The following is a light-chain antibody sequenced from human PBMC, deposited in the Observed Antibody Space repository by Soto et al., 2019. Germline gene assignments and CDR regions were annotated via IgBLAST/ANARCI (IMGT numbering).Light chain of an antibody. Sequence: QSVLTQPASVSGSPGQSITICCTGTSSDIGGFNYVSWYQQHPGKAPKLMIYEVTNRPSGVSNRFSGSKSGSTASLTISGLQAEDEADYYCSSYTSSHTYVFGTGTKLTVL. CDR2: EVT. CDR3: SSYTSSHTYV. CDR1: SSDIGGFNY. J-gene: IGLJ1*01. V-gene: IGLV2-14*01.